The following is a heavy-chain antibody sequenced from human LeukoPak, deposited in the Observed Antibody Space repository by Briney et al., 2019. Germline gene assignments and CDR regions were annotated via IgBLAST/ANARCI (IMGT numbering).Heavy chain of an antibody. D-gene: IGHD3-22*01. CDR3: AKEDYYYDSSGYYYYYGMDV. CDR1: GFTFSSYA. CDR2: ISGSGGST. V-gene: IGHV3-23*01. J-gene: IGHJ6*02. Sequence: GGSLRPSCAASGFTFSSYAMSWVRQAPGKGLEWVSAISGSGGSTYYADSVKGRFTISRDNSKNTLYLQMNSLRAEDTAVYYCAKEDYYYDSSGYYYYYGMDVWGQGTTVTVSS.